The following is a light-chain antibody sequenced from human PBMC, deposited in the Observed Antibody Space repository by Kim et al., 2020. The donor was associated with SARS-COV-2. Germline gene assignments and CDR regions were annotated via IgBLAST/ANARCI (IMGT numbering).Light chain of an antibody. CDR2: DNN. Sequence: QSVLTQPPSVSAAPTHKVSISCSGSSSNIGTYSISWYQLLPGTAPKLLIYDNNQRPSGIPDRFSGSKSGTSGTLDISGLQTGDEADYYCATWDLTLSAGVFGGGTQLTVL. CDR3: ATWDLTLSAGV. CDR1: SSNIGTYS. J-gene: IGLJ2*01. V-gene: IGLV1-51*01.